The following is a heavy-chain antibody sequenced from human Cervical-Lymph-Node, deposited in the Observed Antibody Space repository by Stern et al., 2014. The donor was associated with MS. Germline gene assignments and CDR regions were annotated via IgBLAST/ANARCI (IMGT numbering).Heavy chain of an antibody. CDR3: ARIKFGDYDYGMDV. CDR1: GFALSTSGMC. Sequence: QVTLRESGPALVKPTQTLTLTCTFSGFALSTSGMCVSWIRQPPGKALEWPARIDWDDDRYYSPSLKTRLTISKDTSKNQVVLTMTDMDPVDTATYYCARIKFGDYDYGMDVWGQGTTVTVSS. J-gene: IGHJ6*02. CDR2: IDWDDDR. D-gene: IGHD3-16*01. V-gene: IGHV2-70*15.